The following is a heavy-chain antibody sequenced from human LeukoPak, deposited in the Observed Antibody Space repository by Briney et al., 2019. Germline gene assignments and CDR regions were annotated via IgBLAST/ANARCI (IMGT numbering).Heavy chain of an antibody. V-gene: IGHV1-18*01. CDR1: GYTFASYG. Sequence: ASVKVSCKASGYTFASYGISWVRQAPGQGLEWMGWISAYNGNTNYAQKLQGRVTMTTDTSTSTAYMELRSLRSDDTAVYYCARVSGHVRYFDWRYYYYGMDVWGQGTTVTVSS. CDR3: ARVSGHVRYFDWRYYYYGMDV. D-gene: IGHD3-9*01. J-gene: IGHJ6*02. CDR2: ISAYNGNT.